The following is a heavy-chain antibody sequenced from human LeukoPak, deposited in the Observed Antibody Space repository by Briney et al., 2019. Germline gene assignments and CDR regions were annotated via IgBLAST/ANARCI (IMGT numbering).Heavy chain of an antibody. Sequence: ASVKVSCKASGYTFTNYYIHWMRQAPGQGLEWMGIINPSGGSTGYSQKFQGRVTVTRDTSTSTVYMELSSLRSEDTAVYYCARPLAPVMLNAFDIWGQGTMVTVSS. V-gene: IGHV1-46*01. CDR1: GYTFTNYY. CDR3: ARPLAPVMLNAFDI. D-gene: IGHD2-8*01. J-gene: IGHJ3*02. CDR2: INPSGGST.